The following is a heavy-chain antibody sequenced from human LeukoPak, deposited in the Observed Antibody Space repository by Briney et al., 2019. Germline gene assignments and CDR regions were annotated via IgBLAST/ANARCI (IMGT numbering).Heavy chain of an antibody. CDR1: GYTFTSYY. V-gene: IGHV1-46*01. J-gene: IGHJ4*02. CDR3: ARDAVGGYCSGGSCPGDYFGY. D-gene: IGHD2-15*01. Sequence: ASVKVSCKASGYTFTSYYMHWVRQAPGQGLEWMGIINPSGGSTSYAQKFQGRVTMTRDTSTSTVYMELSSLRSEDTAVYYCARDAVGGYCSGGSCPGDYFGYWGQGTLVTVSS. CDR2: INPSGGST.